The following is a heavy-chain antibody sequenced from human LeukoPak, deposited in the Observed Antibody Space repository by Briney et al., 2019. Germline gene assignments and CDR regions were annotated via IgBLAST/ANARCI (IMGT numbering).Heavy chain of an antibody. CDR2: IIPIFGTA. Sequence: ASVKVSCKASGGTFISYAISWVRQAPGQGLEWMGGIIPIFGTANYAQKFQGRVTITADESTSTAYMELSSLRSEDTAVYYCARDGGYCGTTSCYAFYWGHGTLVTVSS. V-gene: IGHV1-69*13. J-gene: IGHJ4*01. CDR1: GGTFISYA. CDR3: ARDGGYCGTTSCYAFY. D-gene: IGHD2-2*01.